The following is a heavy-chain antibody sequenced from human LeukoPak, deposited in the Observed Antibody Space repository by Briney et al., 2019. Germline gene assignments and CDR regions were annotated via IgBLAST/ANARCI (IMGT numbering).Heavy chain of an antibody. J-gene: IGHJ4*02. CDR1: GSSFTTYW. CDR3: AGLFAMSIGRGGDC. D-gene: IGHD3-10*01. V-gene: IGHV5-51*01. Sequence: GASLQISSKASGSSFTTYWIGWVRPMPGKGLGWMGIIYPGDSDARYSPSFQGQVTISVDKSISTAYLQWSSLKASDTAGYYCAGLFAMSIGRGGDCWGQGSLVSVSS. CDR2: IYPGDSDA.